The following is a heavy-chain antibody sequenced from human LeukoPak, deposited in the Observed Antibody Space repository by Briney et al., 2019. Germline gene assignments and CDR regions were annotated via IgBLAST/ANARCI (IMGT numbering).Heavy chain of an antibody. Sequence: GRSLRLSCAASGFTFSSYGMHWVRQAPGKGLEWVAFIQYDGSNKYYADSVKGRFTISRDNSRNTLYLQMNSLRAEDTAVYYCAKTVSGRYCSSTSCYIPFDSWGQGTLVTVSS. D-gene: IGHD2-2*02. CDR2: IQYDGSNK. CDR3: AKTVSGRYCSSTSCYIPFDS. V-gene: IGHV3-30*02. CDR1: GFTFSSYG. J-gene: IGHJ4*02.